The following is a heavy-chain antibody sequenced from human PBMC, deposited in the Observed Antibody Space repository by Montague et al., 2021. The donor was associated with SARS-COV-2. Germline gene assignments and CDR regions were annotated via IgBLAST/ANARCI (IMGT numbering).Heavy chain of an antibody. CDR2: MYFSGTP. D-gene: IGHD3-9*01. Sequence: SETQSLTCTVSGYSMRSGGYYWSWIRQPPGKGLEWIAYMYFSGTPNYNPSLRSRLLISVDTSKNQCSLKLTSVTAADTAVYYCVRMSLTGYFESWGQGTLVPVSS. J-gene: IGHJ4*02. CDR3: VRMSLTGYFES. V-gene: IGHV4-31*03. CDR1: GYSMRSGGYY.